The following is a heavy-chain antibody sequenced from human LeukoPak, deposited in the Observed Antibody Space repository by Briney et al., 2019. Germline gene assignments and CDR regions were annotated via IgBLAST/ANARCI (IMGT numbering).Heavy chain of an antibody. CDR1: GFTFSIYA. CDR2: ISNDGSKK. V-gene: IGHV3-30*03. J-gene: IGHJ5*02. Sequence: GGSLRLSCAGSGFTFSIYAMHWVRQAPGKGLEWVAVISNDGSKKYYADSVKGRFIISRDNSKNTLYLQMNSLRAEDTAVYYCASLYQPLLLPYNWFDPWGQGTLVTVSS. D-gene: IGHD2-2*01. CDR3: ASLYQPLLLPYNWFDP.